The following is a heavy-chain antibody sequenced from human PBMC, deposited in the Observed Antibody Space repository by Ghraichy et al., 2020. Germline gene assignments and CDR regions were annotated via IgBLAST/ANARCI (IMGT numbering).Heavy chain of an antibody. CDR2: ISSSSSYI. CDR1: GFTFSSYS. Sequence: GGSLRLSCAASGFTFSSYSMNWVRQAPGKGLEWVSSISSSSSYIYYADSVKGRFTISRDNAKNSLYLQMNSLRAEDTAVYYCARERNYYDSSGYRPLDYWGQGTLVTVSS. D-gene: IGHD3-22*01. V-gene: IGHV3-21*01. J-gene: IGHJ4*01. CDR3: ARERNYYDSSGYRPLDY.